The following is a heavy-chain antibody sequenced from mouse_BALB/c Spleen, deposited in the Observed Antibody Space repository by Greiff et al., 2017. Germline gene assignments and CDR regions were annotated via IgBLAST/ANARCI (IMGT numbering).Heavy chain of an antibody. CDR1: GYSFTGYF. Sequence: VQLQQSGPELVKPGASVKISCKASGYSFTGYFMHWVKQSHGQSLEWIGRINPYNGDTFYNQKFKGKATLTVDKSSSTAHMELLSLTSEDSAVYYCGRSRDYFDYWGQGTTLTVSS. J-gene: IGHJ2*01. CDR2: INPYNGDT. CDR3: GRSRDYFDY. V-gene: IGHV1-37*01.